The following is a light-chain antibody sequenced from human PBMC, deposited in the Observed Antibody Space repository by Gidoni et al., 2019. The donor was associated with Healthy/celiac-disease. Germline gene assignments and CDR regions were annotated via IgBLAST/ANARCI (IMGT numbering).Light chain of an antibody. Sequence: IVMTQSPASLAVSLGERATINCKSSQSVLYSSNNRNYLAWYQQKPGQPPKLLIYWASTLESGVPDRFSGSGSGTDFTLTISSLQAEDVAVYYCQQYYSTPWTFGQGTKVEIK. CDR1: QSVLYSSNNRNY. V-gene: IGKV4-1*01. J-gene: IGKJ1*01. CDR3: QQYYSTPWT. CDR2: WAS.